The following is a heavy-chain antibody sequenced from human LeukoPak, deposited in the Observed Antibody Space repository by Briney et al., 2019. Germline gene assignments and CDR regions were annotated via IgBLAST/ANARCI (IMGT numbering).Heavy chain of an antibody. V-gene: IGHV2-5*02. CDR3: TYVALSVLTGRSHFDY. CDR2: IYWDDDK. CDR1: GFSLSTRGVG. Sequence: SGPTLVNPTQTLTLTCTFSGFSLSTRGVGVGWIRQPPGKALEWLALIYWDDDKRYSPSLKTRLTITKDTSKHQVVLTMTNMDPVDTATYYCTYVALSVLTGRSHFDYWGQGTQVTVSS. D-gene: IGHD3-9*01. J-gene: IGHJ4*02.